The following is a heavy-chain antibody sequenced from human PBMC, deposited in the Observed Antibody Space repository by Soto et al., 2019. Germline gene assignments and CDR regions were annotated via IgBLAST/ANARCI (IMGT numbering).Heavy chain of an antibody. CDR1: GFTFSSYG. CDR3: AKAFFQRDSNHPLYYYYYGMDV. V-gene: IGHV3-30*18. J-gene: IGHJ6*02. D-gene: IGHD4-4*01. Sequence: GGSLRLSCAASGFTFSSYGMHWVRLAPGKGLEWVAVISYDGSNKYYADSVKGRFTISRDNSENTLYLQMNSLRAEDTAVYYCAKAFFQRDSNHPLYYYYYGMDVWGQGTTVTVSS. CDR2: ISYDGSNK.